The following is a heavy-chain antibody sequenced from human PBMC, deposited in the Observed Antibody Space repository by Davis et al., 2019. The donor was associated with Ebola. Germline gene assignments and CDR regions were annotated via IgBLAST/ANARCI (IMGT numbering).Heavy chain of an antibody. J-gene: IGHJ6*01. CDR3: TLLQEHL. CDR2: VSIGDSII. V-gene: IGHV3-48*01. CDR1: GFTFTNFA. Sequence: PGGSLRLSCAASGFTFTNFAINWVRQAPGKGLEWVSYVSIGDSIIYYADSVKGRFTISRDNSMNTLYLQMSSLHQGPIGLPPGTLLQEHLWG.